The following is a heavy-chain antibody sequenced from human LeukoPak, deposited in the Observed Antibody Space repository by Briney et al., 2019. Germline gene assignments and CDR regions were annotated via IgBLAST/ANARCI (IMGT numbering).Heavy chain of an antibody. CDR2: INPNTGGT. V-gene: IGHV1-2*06. D-gene: IGHD2-21*01. J-gene: IGHJ3*01. Sequence: ASVKVSCKASGYTFTYYYIHWVRQAPGQGLGWMGRINPNTGGTDFALKFQGRVTMTRDTSISTAYMELSSLRSDDSAAYYCATTFVANAFDVWGQGAMVTVSS. CDR3: ATTFVANAFDV. CDR1: GYTFTYYY.